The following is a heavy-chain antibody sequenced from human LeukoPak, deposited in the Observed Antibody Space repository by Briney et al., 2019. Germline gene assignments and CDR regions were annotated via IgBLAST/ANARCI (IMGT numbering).Heavy chain of an antibody. J-gene: IGHJ6*02. CDR2: ISSSSSYI. D-gene: IGHD3-10*01. CDR3: ARGLLLWFGELLSNNYYGMDV. Sequence: GGSLRLSCAASGFTFSSYSMNWVRQAPGKGLEWVSSISSSSSYIYYADSVKGRFTISRDNAKNSLYLQMNSLRAEDTAVYYCARGLLLWFGELLSNNYYGMDVWGQGTTVTVSS. CDR1: GFTFSSYS. V-gene: IGHV3-21*01.